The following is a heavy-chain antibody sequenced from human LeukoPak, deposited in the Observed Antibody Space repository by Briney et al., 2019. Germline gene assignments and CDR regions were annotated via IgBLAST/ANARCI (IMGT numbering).Heavy chain of an antibody. CDR1: GGSISSSNW. CDR3: ARDCSGGSCYGAFDI. CDR2: IYHSGST. D-gene: IGHD2-15*01. J-gene: IGHJ3*02. V-gene: IGHV4-4*02. Sequence: SETLSLTCAVSGGSISSSNWWSWVRQPPGKGLEWIGEIYHSGSTNYNPSLKSRVTISVDKSKNQFSLKLSSVTAADTAVYYCARDCSGGSCYGAFDIWGQGTMVTVSS.